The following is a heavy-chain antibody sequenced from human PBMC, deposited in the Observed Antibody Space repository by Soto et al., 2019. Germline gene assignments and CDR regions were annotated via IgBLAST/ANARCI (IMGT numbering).Heavy chain of an antibody. D-gene: IGHD2-2*03. V-gene: IGHV4-59*11. Sequence: SETLSLTCNVTGDSIKTHYWSWIRQPPGKGLEWIGYIYYSGSTLYNPSLKRRVTISVDTAKNQFSLRLNSLTAADTAVYYCASGWMAAFDTWGQGTLV. CDR2: IYYSGST. J-gene: IGHJ5*02. CDR3: ASGWMAAFDT. CDR1: GDSIKTHY.